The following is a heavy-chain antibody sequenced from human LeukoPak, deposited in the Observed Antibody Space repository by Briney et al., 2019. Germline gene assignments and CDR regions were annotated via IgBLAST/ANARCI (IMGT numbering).Heavy chain of an antibody. CDR1: GGSISSYY. V-gene: IGHV4-59*01. CDR2: IYYSGST. J-gene: IGHJ4*02. Sequence: SETLSLTCTVSGGSISSYYWSWIRQTPGKGLEWIGYIYYSGSTNYNPSLKSRVTISVDTSKNQFSLQLNSVTAADTAVYYCARRRMRFDSWGQGTLDTVSS. CDR3: ARRRMRFDS. D-gene: IGHD2-8*01.